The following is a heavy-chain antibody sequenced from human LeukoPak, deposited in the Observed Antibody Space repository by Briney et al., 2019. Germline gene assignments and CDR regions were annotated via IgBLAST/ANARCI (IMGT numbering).Heavy chain of an antibody. V-gene: IGHV1-18*01. D-gene: IGHD1-26*01. CDR2: ISAYTGNT. Sequence: ASVKVSCKASGYTFTSYGISWVRQVPGQGVEWMGWISAYTGNTNYAQNLQGRVTMTTDTSTRTAYMDLRSLRSDDTAVYYCARDLIVGATLAGGHDAFDIWGQGTMVTVSS. J-gene: IGHJ3*02. CDR1: GYTFTSYG. CDR3: ARDLIVGATLAGGHDAFDI.